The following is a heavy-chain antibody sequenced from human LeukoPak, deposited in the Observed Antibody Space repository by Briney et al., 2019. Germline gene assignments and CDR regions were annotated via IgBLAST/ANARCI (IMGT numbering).Heavy chain of an antibody. D-gene: IGHD1-26*01. V-gene: IGHV4-59*02. J-gene: IGHJ4*02. CDR1: GGSVSSYY. CDR2: IYRSGTT. Sequence: SETLSLTCTVSGGSVSSYYWSWIRQPPGKGLEWIGYIYRSGTTSYNPSLKSRVTISIDTSKNQFSLKLTSVTAADTAVYYCARVSGSYSNPDYWGQGTLVTASS. CDR3: ARVSGSYSNPDY.